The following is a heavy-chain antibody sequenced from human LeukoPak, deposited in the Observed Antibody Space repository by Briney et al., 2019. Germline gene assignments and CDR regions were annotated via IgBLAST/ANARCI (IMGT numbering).Heavy chain of an antibody. V-gene: IGHV3-7*01. Sequence: PGGSLRLSCAASGFTFSSYWMNWVRQAPGKGLEWVAKIKEDGSEKYYVDSVKGRFTISRDNAKNSLYLQMNSLRAEDTAVYYCARGLSGSYDYWGQGTLVTVSS. CDR3: ARGLSGSYDY. D-gene: IGHD1-26*01. CDR1: GFTFSSYW. J-gene: IGHJ4*02. CDR2: IKEDGSEK.